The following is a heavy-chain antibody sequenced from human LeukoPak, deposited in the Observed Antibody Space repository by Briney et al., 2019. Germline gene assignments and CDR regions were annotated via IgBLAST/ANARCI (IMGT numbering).Heavy chain of an antibody. Sequence: ASVKVSCKASGYTFTGYYMHWVRQAPGQGLEWMGWINSNSGGTNYAQEFQGRVTMTRDTSISTAYMELSRLRSDDTAVYYCARGRGGILPYYFDYWGQGTLVTVSS. CDR2: INSNSGGT. V-gene: IGHV1-2*02. CDR1: GYTFTGYY. J-gene: IGHJ4*02. D-gene: IGHD2-15*01. CDR3: ARGRGGILPYYFDY.